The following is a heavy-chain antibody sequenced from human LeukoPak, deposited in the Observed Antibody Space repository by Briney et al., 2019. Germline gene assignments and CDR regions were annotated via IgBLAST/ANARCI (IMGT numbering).Heavy chain of an antibody. J-gene: IGHJ4*02. Sequence: GGSLRLSCAASGFTFSDYYMSWIRQAPGKGLEWVSYISSSGSTIYYADSVKGRFTISRDNAKNSLYLQMNSLRAEDTAVYYCARDRQEMATTPPGYWGQGTLVTVSS. CDR1: GFTFSDYY. D-gene: IGHD5-24*01. CDR2: ISSSGSTI. V-gene: IGHV3-11*01. CDR3: ARDRQEMATTPPGY.